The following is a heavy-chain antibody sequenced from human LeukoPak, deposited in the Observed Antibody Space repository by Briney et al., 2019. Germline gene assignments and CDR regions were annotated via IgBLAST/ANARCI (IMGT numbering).Heavy chain of an antibody. CDR3: ARGPDTRGYSYYFDY. CDR1: GGSIRTYY. CDR2: MYYSGST. J-gene: IGHJ4*02. D-gene: IGHD5-18*01. Sequence: SETLSLTCTVSGGSIRTYYWSWIRQPPGKGLEWIGYMYYSGSTNYSPSLKSRVTMSVDTSKTQFSLRLSSVTAADTAVYYCARGPDTRGYSYYFDYWGQGTLVSVSS. V-gene: IGHV4-59*08.